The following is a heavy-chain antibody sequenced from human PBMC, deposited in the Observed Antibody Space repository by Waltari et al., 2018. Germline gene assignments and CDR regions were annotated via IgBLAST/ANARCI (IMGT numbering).Heavy chain of an antibody. CDR1: RFTFGGFA. D-gene: IGHD5-12*01. CDR3: TRAGYSGYDSDY. V-gene: IGHV3-49*04. J-gene: IGHJ4*02. Sequence: EVQLVESGGGLVQPGRSLRLSCAGSRFTFGGFAMSWVRQAPGKGLEWVGLIRSKGYGGTTEYAAYVKGRFTISRDDSKSIAYLQMNGLTTEDTAVYYCTRAGYSGYDSDYWGQGTLSPSPQ. CDR2: IRSKGYGGTT.